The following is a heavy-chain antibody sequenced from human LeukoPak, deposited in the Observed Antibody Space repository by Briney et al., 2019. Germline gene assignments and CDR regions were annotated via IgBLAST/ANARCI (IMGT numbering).Heavy chain of an antibody. J-gene: IGHJ6*02. Sequence: GSSVKVSCKASGGTFSSYAISWVRQAPGQGLEWMGGIIPIFGTANYEQKFQGRVTITADESTSTAYMELSSLRSEDTAVYYCARGGGFITIFGVVTPIYYYGMDVWGQGTTVTVSS. CDR2: IIPIFGTA. V-gene: IGHV1-69*01. CDR3: ARGGGFITIFGVVTPIYYYGMDV. D-gene: IGHD3-3*01. CDR1: GGTFSSYA.